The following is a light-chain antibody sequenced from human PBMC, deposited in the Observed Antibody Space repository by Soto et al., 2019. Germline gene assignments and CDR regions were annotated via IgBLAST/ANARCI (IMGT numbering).Light chain of an antibody. V-gene: IGLV2-11*01. J-gene: IGLJ3*02. Sequence: QSVLTQPRSVSGSPGQSVTISCTGTSSDVGRYNYVSWYQQHPGKAPKLMIFDVNNRPSGVPDRFSASKSGNTASLTISGLQAEDEADYYCTSYAGSYTLVFGGGTKVTVL. CDR1: SSDVGRYNY. CDR3: TSYAGSYTLV. CDR2: DVN.